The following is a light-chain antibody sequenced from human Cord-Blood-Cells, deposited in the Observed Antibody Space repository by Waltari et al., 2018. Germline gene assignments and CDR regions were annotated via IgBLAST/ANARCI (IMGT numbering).Light chain of an antibody. V-gene: IGKV4-1*01. CDR3: QQYYSTRT. Sequence: DIVMTQSPDSLAVSLGERATINCKSSQSVLYSSNNKNYLAWYQQKPGQPPKLLIYWASTRESGVPDRFSGSGSETDFTLTISSLQAEDVAVYYWQQYYSTRTFGQGTKGEIK. J-gene: IGKJ1*01. CDR2: WAS. CDR1: QSVLYSSNNKNY.